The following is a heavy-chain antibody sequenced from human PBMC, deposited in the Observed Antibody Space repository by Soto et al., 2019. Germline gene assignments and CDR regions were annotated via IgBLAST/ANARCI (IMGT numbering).Heavy chain of an antibody. CDR2: IWYDGSNK. D-gene: IGHD3-22*01. J-gene: IGHJ6*02. V-gene: IGHV3-33*01. CDR1: GFTFSSYG. Sequence: PGGSLRLSCAASGFTFSSYGMHWVRQAPGKGLEWVAVIWYDGSNKYYADSVKGRFTISRDNSKNTLYLQMNSLRAEDTAVYYCARDPPAANYYDSSAPQGLYYGMDVWGQGTTVTVSS. CDR3: ARDPPAANYYDSSAPQGLYYGMDV.